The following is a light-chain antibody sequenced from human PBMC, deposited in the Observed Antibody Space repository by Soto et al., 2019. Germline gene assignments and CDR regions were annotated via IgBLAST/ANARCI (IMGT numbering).Light chain of an antibody. V-gene: IGKV3-20*01. Sequence: EIVLTQSPGTLSLSPGERATLSSRASQSVTNNYLAWYQRKPGQPPRLLIYGTSYRSTDIPRRFSGSGSGTDFTLAITRLEPEDFALYYCQQYGSSPPTFGQGHKVEIK. CDR1: QSVTNNY. CDR3: QQYGSSPPT. CDR2: GTS. J-gene: IGKJ1*01.